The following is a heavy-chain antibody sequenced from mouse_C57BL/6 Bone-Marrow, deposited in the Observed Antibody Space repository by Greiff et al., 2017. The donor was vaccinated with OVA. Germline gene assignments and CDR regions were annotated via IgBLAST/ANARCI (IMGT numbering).Heavy chain of an antibody. Sequence: VQLQQSGAELVKPGASVKMSCKASGYTFTSYWITWVKQRPGQGLEWIGDIYPGSGSTKYNEKFKSKATLTVDTSSSTAYMQLSSLTSEDSAVYDCARPLLLRYCYAMDYWGQGTSVTVSS. D-gene: IGHD1-1*01. V-gene: IGHV1-55*01. J-gene: IGHJ4*01. CDR1: GYTFTSYW. CDR3: ARPLLLRYCYAMDY. CDR2: IYPGSGST.